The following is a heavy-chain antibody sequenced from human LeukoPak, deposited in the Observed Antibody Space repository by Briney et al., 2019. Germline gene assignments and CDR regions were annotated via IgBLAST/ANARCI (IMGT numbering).Heavy chain of an antibody. CDR3: ARGNSVVVPY. J-gene: IGHJ4*02. D-gene: IGHD2-2*01. Sequence: GGSLRLSCAASGFTFSSYGMHWVRQAPGKGLEWVAFIRYDGSNKYYADSVKGRFTISRDNAKNSLYLQMNSLRAEDTAVYYCARGNSVVVPYWGQGTLVTVSS. V-gene: IGHV3-30*02. CDR1: GFTFSSYG. CDR2: IRYDGSNK.